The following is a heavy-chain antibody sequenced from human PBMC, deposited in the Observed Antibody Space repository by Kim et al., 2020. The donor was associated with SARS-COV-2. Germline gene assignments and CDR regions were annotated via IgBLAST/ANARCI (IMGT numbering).Heavy chain of an antibody. CDR1: GFTFDDYA. CDR2: ISGDGGST. Sequence: GGSLRLSCAASGFTFDDYAMHWVRQAPGKGLEWVSLISGDGGSTYYADSVKGRFTISRDNSKNSLYLQMNSLRTEDTALYYCAKSSPLLWFGDQFGADYWAQGTLVTGSS. CDR3: AKSSPLLWFGDQFGADY. J-gene: IGHJ4*02. V-gene: IGHV3-43*02. D-gene: IGHD3-10*01.